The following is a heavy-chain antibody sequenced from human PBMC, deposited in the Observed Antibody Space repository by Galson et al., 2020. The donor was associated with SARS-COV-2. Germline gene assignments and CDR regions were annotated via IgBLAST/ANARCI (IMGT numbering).Heavy chain of an antibody. J-gene: IGHJ3*02. Sequence: GGSLRLSCEASGFSFSSYVMFWVRQIPGKGLEWVSAISHDGSGKNYGDSVKGRFTISRDNSESSVYLQMNRLRHEDTAVYYCARARGRRFGSFDDALDIWGQGTMVTVSS. D-gene: IGHD3-16*01. CDR3: ARARGRRFGSFDDALDI. V-gene: IGHV3-30*03. CDR2: ISHDGSGK. CDR1: GFSFSSYV.